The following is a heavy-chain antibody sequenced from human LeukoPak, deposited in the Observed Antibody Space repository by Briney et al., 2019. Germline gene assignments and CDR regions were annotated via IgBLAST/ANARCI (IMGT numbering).Heavy chain of an antibody. Sequence: GGSLRLSCAASGFTFSSYSMSWVRQAPGKGLEWVSSISSSSSYIYYADSVKGRFTISRDNAKNSLYLQMNSLRAEDTAVYYCAREVPAAGTVDYWGQGTLVTVSS. J-gene: IGHJ4*02. CDR3: AREVPAAGTVDY. CDR2: ISSSSSYI. D-gene: IGHD6-13*01. V-gene: IGHV3-21*01. CDR1: GFTFSSYS.